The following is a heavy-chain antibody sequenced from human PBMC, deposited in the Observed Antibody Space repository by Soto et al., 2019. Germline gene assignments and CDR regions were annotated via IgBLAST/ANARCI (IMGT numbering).Heavy chain of an antibody. J-gene: IGHJ4*02. Sequence: SETLSLTCDVSGGSIDNSHSFWGWVRQPPGRGLEFLGSVYYSGGTYYNPSLKSRVTVTVDTSKNQVSLKLTSVTVADTAVYYCARSRGVTNTRRPYYFHSWGQGTLVTVSS. CDR1: GGSIDNSHSF. CDR2: VYYSGGT. V-gene: IGHV4-39*07. CDR3: ARSRGVTNTRRPYYFHS. D-gene: IGHD4-17*01.